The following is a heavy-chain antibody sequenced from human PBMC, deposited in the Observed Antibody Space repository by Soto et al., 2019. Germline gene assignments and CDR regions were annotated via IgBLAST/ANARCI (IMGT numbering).Heavy chain of an antibody. V-gene: IGHV4-30-2*01. CDR2: IYHSGST. Sequence: PSETLSLTCAVSGGSISSGGYSWSWILQPPGKGLEWIGYIYHSGSTYYNPSLKSRVTISVDRSKNQFSLKLSSVTAADTAVYYCARAEDWSELRFDPWGQGTLVTVSS. CDR3: ARAEDWSELRFDP. CDR1: GGSISSGGYS. D-gene: IGHD3-9*01. J-gene: IGHJ5*02.